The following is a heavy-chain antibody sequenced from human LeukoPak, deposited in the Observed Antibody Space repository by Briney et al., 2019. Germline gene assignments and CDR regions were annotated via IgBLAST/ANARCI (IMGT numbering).Heavy chain of an antibody. J-gene: IGHJ6*02. V-gene: IGHV1-8*01. CDR2: MNPKSGNT. Sequence: ASVKVSCKTSGYTFANYDINWVRQATGQGLEWMGWMNPKSGNTGSAQRFQGRVTITRDTSASTAYMELSSLRSEDTAVYYCARETTYYYYYGMDVWGQGTTVTVSS. CDR3: ARETTYYYYYGMDV. CDR1: GYTFANYD. D-gene: IGHD4-11*01.